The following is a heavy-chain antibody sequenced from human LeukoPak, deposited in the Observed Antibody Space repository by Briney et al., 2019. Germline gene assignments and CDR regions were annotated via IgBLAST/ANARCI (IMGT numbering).Heavy chain of an antibody. Sequence: GGSLRLSCAASGFTFSSYSMNWVRQAPGKGLEWVSYISSSSTIYYAHSVKGRFTISRDNDKNSLYLQMNSLRAEDTAVYYCASLYGSGPNWFDPWGQGTLVTVSS. V-gene: IGHV3-48*01. J-gene: IGHJ5*02. CDR1: GFTFSSYS. D-gene: IGHD3-10*01. CDR3: ASLYGSGPNWFDP. CDR2: ISSSSTI.